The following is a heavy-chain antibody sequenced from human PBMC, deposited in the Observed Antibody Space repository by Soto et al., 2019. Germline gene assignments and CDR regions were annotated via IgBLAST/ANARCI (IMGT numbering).Heavy chain of an antibody. D-gene: IGHD3-10*02. CDR1: GYTFTGYY. J-gene: IGHJ4*02. Sequence: GASVKVSCKASGYTFTGYYMHWVRQAPGQGLEWMGWINPNSGGTNYAQKFQGRVTMTRDTSISTAYMELGRLRSDDTAVYYCATPMLGPREGVDYWGQGTLVTVSS. CDR2: INPNSGGT. V-gene: IGHV1-2*02. CDR3: ATPMLGPREGVDY.